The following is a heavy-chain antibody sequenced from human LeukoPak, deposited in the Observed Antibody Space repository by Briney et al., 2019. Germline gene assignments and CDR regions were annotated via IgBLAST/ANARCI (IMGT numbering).Heavy chain of an antibody. D-gene: IGHD1-26*01. CDR3: ARGGVGANHIDY. Sequence: GGSLRLSCAASGFTFSSYSMNWVRQAPGKGLEWVSSISSSSSYIYYADSVKGRFTISRDNAKNSLYLQMNSLRVEDTAVYYCARGGVGANHIDYWGQGTLVTVSS. CDR2: ISSSSSYI. CDR1: GFTFSSYS. V-gene: IGHV3-21*01. J-gene: IGHJ4*02.